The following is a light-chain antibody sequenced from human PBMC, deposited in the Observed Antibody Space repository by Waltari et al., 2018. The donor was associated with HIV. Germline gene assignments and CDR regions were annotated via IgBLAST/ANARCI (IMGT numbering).Light chain of an antibody. CDR2: YDS. CDR3: QVWDPTTDHMV. V-gene: IGLV3-21*04. CDR1: NIETKS. Sequence: SYVLTQPPSVSVAPGKTASITCGGNNIETKSVPWNQQKPGQAPVLVIHYDSDRPSGIPERFSGSNSGNTATLTITRVEAGDEADYFCQVWDPTTDHMVFGGGTKLTVL. J-gene: IGLJ3*02.